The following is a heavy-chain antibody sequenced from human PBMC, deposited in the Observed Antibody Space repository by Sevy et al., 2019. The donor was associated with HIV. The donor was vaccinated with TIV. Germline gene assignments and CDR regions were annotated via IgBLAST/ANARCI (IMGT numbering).Heavy chain of an antibody. CDR3: TTGEDVYSSSWHPHYSYGMDV. Sequence: GGSLRLSCAASGFTFSNTWMNWVRQAPGKGLEWVGRIKSKTDDGTTDYAAPVKGRFTISRDVSKNTLYLQMDSLKTEGTAVYYCTTGEDVYSSSWHPHYSYGMDVWGQGTTVTVSS. CDR1: GFTFSNTW. D-gene: IGHD6-13*01. CDR2: IKSKTDDGTT. V-gene: IGHV3-15*07. J-gene: IGHJ6*02.